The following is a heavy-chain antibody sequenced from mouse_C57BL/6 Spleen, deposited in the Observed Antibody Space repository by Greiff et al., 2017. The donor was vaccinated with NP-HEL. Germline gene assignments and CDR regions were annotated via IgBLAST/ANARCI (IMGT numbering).Heavy chain of an antibody. D-gene: IGHD1-1*01. V-gene: IGHV1-69*01. J-gene: IGHJ3*01. CDR1: GYTFTSYW. Sequence: VQLQQPGAELVMPGASVKLSCKASGYTFTSYWMHWVKQRPGQGLEWIGEIDPSDSYTNYNQKFKGKSTLTVDKSSSTAYMQLSSLTSEDSAVYYCARGSSYEGFAYWGQGTLVTVSA. CDR2: IDPSDSYT. CDR3: ARGSSYEGFAY.